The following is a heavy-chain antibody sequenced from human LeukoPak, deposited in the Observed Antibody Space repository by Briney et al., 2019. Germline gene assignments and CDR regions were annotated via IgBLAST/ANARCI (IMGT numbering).Heavy chain of an antibody. J-gene: IGHJ4*02. Sequence: GGSLRLSCAASGFTFSSYNMNWVRQAPGKGLEWVSSISTSGIYIYYADSLKGRFTISRDNAKNSLYLQMNSLRAEDTAVYYCARTALFGGRLTTPGLDCWGQGTLVTVSS. V-gene: IGHV3-21*01. D-gene: IGHD3-16*01. CDR1: GFTFSSYN. CDR2: ISTSGIYI. CDR3: ARTALFGGRLTTPGLDC.